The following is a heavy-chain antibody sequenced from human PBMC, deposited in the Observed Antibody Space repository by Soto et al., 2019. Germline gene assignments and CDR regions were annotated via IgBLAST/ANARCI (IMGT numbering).Heavy chain of an antibody. J-gene: IGHJ1*01. D-gene: IGHD3-9*01. V-gene: IGHV1-2*02. CDR1: EHTSTIYY. CDR2: INADSGDT. Sequence: QAHLVQSGAEVRKPGASVKVSCQALEHTSTIYYIHWVRQARGQGLEWMGWINADSGDTTYAEDFRGRVTFTRDTSTSTVHMELSRLRLDDTAMYFCATRDYDILTGYLHIWCQGTLITVSS. CDR3: ATRDYDILTGYLHI.